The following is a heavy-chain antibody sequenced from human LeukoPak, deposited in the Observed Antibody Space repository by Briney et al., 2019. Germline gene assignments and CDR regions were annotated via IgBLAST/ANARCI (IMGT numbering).Heavy chain of an antibody. J-gene: IGHJ6*03. Sequence: GGSLRLSCAACGFTFSSYEMNWVGQAPARGLEWVSGINWNGGSTGYADSVKGRFAISRDNAKNSLYLQMNSLRAEDTALYYGARVQLVDYYYYSYMDVWGKGTTVTVSS. CDR3: ARVQLVDYYYYSYMDV. CDR1: GFTFSSYE. V-gene: IGHV3-20*04. CDR2: INWNGGST. D-gene: IGHD6-6*01.